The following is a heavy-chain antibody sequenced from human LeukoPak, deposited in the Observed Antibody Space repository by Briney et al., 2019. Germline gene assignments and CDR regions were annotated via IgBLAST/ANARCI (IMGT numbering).Heavy chain of an antibody. CDR2: ISYDGSNK. D-gene: IGHD1-26*01. Sequence: GGSLRLARAASGLTFSSYAMHSVRQAPGKGLEWVAIISYDGSNKYYADSVKGRLTISRDNSKNTLYLQMSSLRAADTAVYFCARSSPTIVSDAFDIWGQGTLVTVSS. CDR1: GLTFSSYA. V-gene: IGHV3-30*04. J-gene: IGHJ3*02. CDR3: ARSSPTIVSDAFDI.